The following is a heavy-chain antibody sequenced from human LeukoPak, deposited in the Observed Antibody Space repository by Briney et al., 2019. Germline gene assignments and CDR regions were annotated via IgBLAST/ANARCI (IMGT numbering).Heavy chain of an antibody. CDR1: GGSFSGYY. D-gene: IGHD2-15*01. J-gene: IGHJ6*03. Sequence: PSETLSLTCAINGGSFSGYYVTWIRQAPGMGLEWIGEINPRGSTIHNPSLKSRATISLDTSKNQFSLKLSSVTAADTAVYYCARETKLLANPQYYFFMDVWGKGTTVTVSS. CDR2: INPRGST. CDR3: ARETKLLANPQYYFFMDV. V-gene: IGHV4-34*04.